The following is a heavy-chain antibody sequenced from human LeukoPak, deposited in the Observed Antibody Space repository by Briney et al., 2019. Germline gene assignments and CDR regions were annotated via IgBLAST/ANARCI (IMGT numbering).Heavy chain of an antibody. Sequence: PGRCLRLSCAPSGFTFRSYTMSGARPGPGEGLEWGSTVTGGGSTTYYADSVNGRSTISRDTSKNTVYLQLNRLSADDTAVYYCAKDSRLVGYTSGWSSNSFDHWGQGTLVTVSS. D-gene: IGHD6-19*01. V-gene: IGHV3-23*01. CDR1: GFTFRSYT. CDR3: AKDSRLVGYTSGWSSNSFDH. J-gene: IGHJ4*02. CDR2: VTGGGSTT.